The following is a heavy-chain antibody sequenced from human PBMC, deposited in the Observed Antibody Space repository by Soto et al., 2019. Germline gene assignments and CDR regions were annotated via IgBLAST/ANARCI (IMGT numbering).Heavy chain of an antibody. CDR3: AKILRYFDWLLKDY. J-gene: IGHJ4*02. D-gene: IGHD3-9*01. Sequence: GGSLRLSCAAPGFTFSNYNMNWVRQAPGKGLEWLSYINSRSDSMLYADSVKGRFSISRDNAKNTLYLQMNSLGAEDTAVYYCAKILRYFDWLLKDYWGQGTLVTVSS. V-gene: IGHV3-48*01. CDR2: INSRSDSM. CDR1: GFTFSNYN.